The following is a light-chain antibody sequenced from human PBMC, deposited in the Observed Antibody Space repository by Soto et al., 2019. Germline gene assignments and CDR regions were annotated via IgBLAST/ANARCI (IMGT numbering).Light chain of an antibody. CDR3: VLYFGGAQPNWV. Sequence: QAVATQLPSLTVSPRGTPTLTSTSSTGAVTSDYYPNWFQQKPGQAPMTLIYSTTYKHSWTPARFSGSLLGGKAALTLSGVQPEEEAEYYCVLYFGGAQPNWVFGGGTQVAVL. J-gene: IGLJ3*02. CDR2: STT. V-gene: IGLV7-43*01. CDR1: TGAVTSDYY.